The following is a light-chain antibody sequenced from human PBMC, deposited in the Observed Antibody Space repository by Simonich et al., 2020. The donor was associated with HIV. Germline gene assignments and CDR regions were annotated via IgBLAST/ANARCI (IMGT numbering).Light chain of an antibody. CDR3: QQYNNRPLT. J-gene: IGKJ4*01. V-gene: IGKV3-15*01. CDR2: SAS. Sequence: EIVMTQSPASLSVSPGERATHSCRARQSVSSNLAWSQQKPGQAPRLLIYSASTRATGIPAKFSGSWSGTEFTLTISSMQSEDIAVYYCQQYNNRPLTFGGGTKVEIK. CDR1: QSVSSN.